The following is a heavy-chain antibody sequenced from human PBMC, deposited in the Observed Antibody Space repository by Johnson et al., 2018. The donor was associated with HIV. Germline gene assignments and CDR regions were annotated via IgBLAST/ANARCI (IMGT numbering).Heavy chain of an antibody. CDR2: ISYDGSNK. D-gene: IGHD7-27*01. CDR1: GFTFSSYD. Sequence: QVQLVESGGGVVQPGRSLRLSCAASGFTFSSYDLHWVRQAPGKGREWVAVISYDGSNKYYADSVKGLFTISRDNSKNTPNLQRNGRRAEDTAAYYCAKDLGTGDDAFDIWGQGTMVTVSS. CDR3: AKDLGTGDDAFDI. J-gene: IGHJ3*02. V-gene: IGHV3-30*18.